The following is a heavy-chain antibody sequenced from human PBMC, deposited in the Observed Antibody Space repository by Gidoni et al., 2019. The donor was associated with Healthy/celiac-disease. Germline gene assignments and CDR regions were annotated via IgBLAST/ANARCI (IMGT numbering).Heavy chain of an antibody. CDR2: ISGSGGST. V-gene: IGHV3-23*01. Sequence: EVQLLESGGGLVQPGGSLRLSCAASGFTFSSYAMSWVRQAPGQGLEWVSAISGSGGSTYYADSVKGRFTISRDNSKNTLYLQMNSLRAEDTAVYYCAKDEAYDSSGFDAFDIWGQGTMVTVSS. CDR3: AKDEAYDSSGFDAFDI. CDR1: GFTFSSYA. D-gene: IGHD3-22*01. J-gene: IGHJ3*02.